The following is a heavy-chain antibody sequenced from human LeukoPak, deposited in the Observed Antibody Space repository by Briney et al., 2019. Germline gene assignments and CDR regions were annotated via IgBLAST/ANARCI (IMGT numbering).Heavy chain of an antibody. J-gene: IGHJ4*02. CDR2: IRSKAYGGTT. Sequence: GGSLRLSCTASGFTFGDYAMSWVRQAPGKGLEWVGFIRSKAYGGTTEYAASVEGRFTISRDDSKSIAYLQMNSLKTEDTAVYYCTRQGRRDIVVVPAAMLDYWGQGTLVTVSS. CDR1: GFTFGDYA. D-gene: IGHD2-2*01. CDR3: TRQGRRDIVVVPAAMLDY. V-gene: IGHV3-49*04.